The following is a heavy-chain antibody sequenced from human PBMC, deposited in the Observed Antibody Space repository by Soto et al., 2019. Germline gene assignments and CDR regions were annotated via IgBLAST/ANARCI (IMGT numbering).Heavy chain of an antibody. V-gene: IGHV4-34*01. Sequence: PSETLSLTCAVYGGSFSGYYWSWIRQPPGKGLEWIGEINHSGSTNYNPSLKSRVTISVDTSKNQFSLKLSSVTAADTAVYYCARGHSGSYYRPYNWFDPWGQGTLVTVSS. CDR1: GGSFSGYY. CDR2: INHSGST. D-gene: IGHD1-26*01. CDR3: ARGHSGSYYRPYNWFDP. J-gene: IGHJ5*02.